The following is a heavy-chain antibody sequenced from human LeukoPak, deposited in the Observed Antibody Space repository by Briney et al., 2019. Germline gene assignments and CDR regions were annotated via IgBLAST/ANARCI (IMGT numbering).Heavy chain of an antibody. CDR3: ARFHYHTDAFDI. D-gene: IGHD1-14*01. V-gene: IGHV1-69*04. CDR1: GGTFSSYA. CDR2: IIPILGIA. J-gene: IGHJ3*02. Sequence: ASVKVSCKASGGTFSSYAISWVRQAPGQGLEWMGRIIPILGIANYAQKFRGRVTITADKSTSTAYMELSSLRSEDTAVYYCARFHYHTDAFDIWGQGTMVTVSS.